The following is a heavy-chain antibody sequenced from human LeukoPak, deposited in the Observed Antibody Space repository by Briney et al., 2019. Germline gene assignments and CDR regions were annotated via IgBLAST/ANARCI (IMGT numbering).Heavy chain of an antibody. Sequence: GGSLRLSCAASGFTFSSYWMSWVRQAPGKGLEWVANIKQDGSEKYYVDSVKGRFTISRDNAKNSLYLQMSSLRAEDTAVYYCARGGYGDYGGNWFDPWGQGTLVTVSS. CDR1: GFTFSSYW. J-gene: IGHJ5*02. CDR2: IKQDGSEK. V-gene: IGHV3-7*01. D-gene: IGHD4-17*01. CDR3: ARGGYGDYGGNWFDP.